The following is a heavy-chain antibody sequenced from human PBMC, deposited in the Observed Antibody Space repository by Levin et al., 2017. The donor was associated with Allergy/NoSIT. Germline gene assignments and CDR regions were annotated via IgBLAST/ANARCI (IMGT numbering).Heavy chain of an antibody. D-gene: IGHD6-19*01. V-gene: IGHV5-10-1*01. Sequence: GESLKISCQGSGYTFTSQWISWVRQMPGKGLEWMGKIDPSDSHTNYSPSFEGHVTMSVDKSINTVYLQWSSLQASDSAVYYCARHGSPHSSGGDGEMLGAFHFWGQGTLVIVSS. CDR1: GYTFTSQW. CDR3: ARHGSPHSSGGDGEMLGAFHF. J-gene: IGHJ3*01. CDR2: IDPSDSHT.